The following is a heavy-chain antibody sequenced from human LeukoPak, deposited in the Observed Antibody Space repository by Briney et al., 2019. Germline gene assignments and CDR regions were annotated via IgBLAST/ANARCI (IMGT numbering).Heavy chain of an antibody. CDR3: AKRDGQNKKYFDY. CDR1: GSIITSFW. J-gene: IGHJ4*02. V-gene: IGHV5-51*01. CDR2: ILPGDSDT. Sequence: GAPLQISSMGSGSIITSFWNWWVRPLPGGRLEWMETILPGDSDTRYSPSLQGQVTISADKSISTAYLQWSSLKASDTGIYYCAKRDGQNKKYFDYWGQGTLVTVSS. D-gene: IGHD5-24*01.